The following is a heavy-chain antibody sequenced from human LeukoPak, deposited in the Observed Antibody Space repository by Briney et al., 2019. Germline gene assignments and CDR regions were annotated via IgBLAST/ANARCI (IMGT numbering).Heavy chain of an antibody. CDR3: ARERAENYDFWSGFRTALDY. J-gene: IGHJ4*02. CDR1: GFTFSSYS. Sequence: PGGSLRLSCAASGFTFSSYSMNWVRQAPGKGLEWVSSISSSSSYIYYADSVKGRFTISRDNAKNSLYLQMNSLRAEDTAVYYCARERAENYDFWSGFRTALDYWGQGTLVTVSS. CDR2: ISSSSSYI. V-gene: IGHV3-21*01. D-gene: IGHD3-3*01.